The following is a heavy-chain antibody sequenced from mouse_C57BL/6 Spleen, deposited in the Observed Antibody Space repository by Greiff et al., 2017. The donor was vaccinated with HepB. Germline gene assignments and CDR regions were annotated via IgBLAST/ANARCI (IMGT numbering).Heavy chain of an antibody. CDR3: TREYYGSSYGAMDY. D-gene: IGHD1-1*01. Sequence: EVKLMESGEGLVKPGGSLKLSCAASGFTFSSYAMSWVRQTPEKRLEWVAYISSGGDYIYYADTVKGRFTISRDNARNTLYLQMSSLKSEDTAMYYCTREYYGSSYGAMDYWGQGTSVTVSS. CDR1: GFTFSSYA. J-gene: IGHJ4*01. CDR2: ISSGGDYI. V-gene: IGHV5-9-1*02.